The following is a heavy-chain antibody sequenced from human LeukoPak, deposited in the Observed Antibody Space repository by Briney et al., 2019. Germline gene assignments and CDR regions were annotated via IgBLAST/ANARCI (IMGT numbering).Heavy chain of an antibody. Sequence: PSETLSLTCTVSGGSIGSGTYFWTWIRQPAGKEPEWLGRIYTNGGTDYNPSLKSRITISADTSKNHFSLNLISATAADTAVYYCARYSGSGNGRYHFDYWGQGTLVTVSS. CDR3: ARYSGSGNGRYHFDY. CDR1: GGSIGSGTYF. J-gene: IGHJ4*02. V-gene: IGHV4-61*02. CDR2: IYTNGGT. D-gene: IGHD1-26*01.